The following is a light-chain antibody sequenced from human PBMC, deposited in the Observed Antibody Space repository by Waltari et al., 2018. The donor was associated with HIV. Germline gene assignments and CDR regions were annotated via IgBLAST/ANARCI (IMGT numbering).Light chain of an antibody. J-gene: IGLJ3*02. CDR3: QSADSSGTLWV. CDR1: ALPKQY. CDR2: KDS. Sequence: SYGLTQPPSVSVSPGQTARITCSGDALPKQYAYWYQQKPGQAPVLVIYKDSERPSGIPERFSGSSSGTTVTLTISGVQAEDEADYYCQSADSSGTLWVFGGGTKLTVL. V-gene: IGLV3-25*03.